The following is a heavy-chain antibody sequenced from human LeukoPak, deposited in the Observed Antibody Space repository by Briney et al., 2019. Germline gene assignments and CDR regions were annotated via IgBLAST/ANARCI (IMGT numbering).Heavy chain of an antibody. CDR2: IYPSDSDT. CDR1: GYSFPNYW. CDR3: ASLYDSGSYYSRPFDY. J-gene: IGHJ4*02. V-gene: IGHV5-51*01. Sequence: GESLKISCKGSGYSFPNYWIGWVRQMPGKGLEWMGIIYPSDSDTTYSPSFQGQVTISADRSINTAYVQWSSLKASDTAMYYCASLYDSGSYYSRPFDYWGQGTLVTVSS. D-gene: IGHD3-10*01.